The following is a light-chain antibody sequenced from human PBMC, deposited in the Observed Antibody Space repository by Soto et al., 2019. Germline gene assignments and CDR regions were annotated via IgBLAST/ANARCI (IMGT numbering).Light chain of an antibody. CDR2: DTS. J-gene: IGKJ1*01. V-gene: IGKV3-11*01. Sequence: EIVLTQSPCTLSASTGDRATLSCRASHGVSSNYLAWYQQKPGQAPRLLIYDTSYRAAGTPARFSASGSGTDFTLTISDVQPEDFALYYCHQRQSWPRTFGQGTKVDIK. CDR1: HGVSSNY. CDR3: HQRQSWPRT.